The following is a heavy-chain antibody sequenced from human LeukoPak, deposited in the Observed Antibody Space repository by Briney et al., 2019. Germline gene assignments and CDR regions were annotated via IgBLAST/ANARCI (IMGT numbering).Heavy chain of an antibody. CDR1: GFAFDDYA. CDR2: ISWNSGSI. J-gene: IGHJ4*02. Sequence: GRSLRLSCAASGFAFDDYAMHWVRQAPGKGLEWVSGISWNSGSIGYADSVKGRFTISRDNAKNSLYLQMNSLRAEDTAVYYCARDSNYYYDSSGYYPQFDYWGQGTLVTVSS. D-gene: IGHD3-22*01. V-gene: IGHV3-9*01. CDR3: ARDSNYYYDSSGYYPQFDY.